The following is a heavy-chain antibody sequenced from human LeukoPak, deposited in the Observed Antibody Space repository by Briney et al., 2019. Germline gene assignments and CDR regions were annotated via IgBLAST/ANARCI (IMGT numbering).Heavy chain of an antibody. CDR2: INPNSGGT. J-gene: IGHJ6*02. CDR1: GYTFTGYY. D-gene: IGHD4-23*01. CDR3: ASLGHGDKMKYYYYGMDV. Sequence: ASVKVSCKASGYTFTGYYMHWVRQAPGQGLEWMGWINPNSGGTNYAQKFQGRVTMTRDTSISTAYMELSRLRSDDTAVYYCASLGHGDKMKYYYYGMDVWGQGTTVTVSS. V-gene: IGHV1-2*02.